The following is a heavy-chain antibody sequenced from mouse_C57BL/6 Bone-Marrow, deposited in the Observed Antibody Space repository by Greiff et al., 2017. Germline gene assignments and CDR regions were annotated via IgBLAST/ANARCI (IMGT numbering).Heavy chain of an antibody. Sequence: VQLQQSGPVLVKPGASVKMSCKASGYTFTDYYMNWVKQSHGKSLEWIGVINPYNGGTSYNQKFKGKATLTVDKSSSTAYMGLTSLTSEDSAVYYCARNSHYYGSSDFDDWGQGTTLTVSS. CDR2: INPYNGGT. CDR3: ARNSHYYGSSDFDD. J-gene: IGHJ2*01. V-gene: IGHV1-19*01. CDR1: GYTFTDYY. D-gene: IGHD1-1*01.